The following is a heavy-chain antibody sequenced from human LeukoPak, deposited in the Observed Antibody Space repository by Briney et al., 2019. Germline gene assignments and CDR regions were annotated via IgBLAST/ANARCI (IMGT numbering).Heavy chain of an antibody. J-gene: IGHJ3*02. CDR3: ARGGLMVHAHDAFDI. D-gene: IGHD2-8*01. V-gene: IGHV4-39*01. CDR2: IYYSGSA. Sequence: SETLSLTCTVSGGSISTSSYYWGWIRQPPGKGLEWIGIIYYSGSAYQNPSLKSRVTISVDTSKNQFSLKLSSVTAADTAVYYCARGGLMVHAHDAFDIWGQGTMVTVSS. CDR1: GGSISTSSYY.